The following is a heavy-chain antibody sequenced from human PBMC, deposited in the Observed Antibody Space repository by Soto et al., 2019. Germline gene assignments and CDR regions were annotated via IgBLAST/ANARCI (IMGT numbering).Heavy chain of an antibody. V-gene: IGHV3-13*01. D-gene: IGHD2-2*01. CDR2: IGTGGDT. CDR3: TRDPLPRYCSSTSCPTLIDY. J-gene: IGHJ4*02. Sequence: GSLRLSCAASGFTFSNYDMHWVRQVTGRGLEWVSAIGTGGDTYYAGSVKGRFTISRDNSKNTLYLQMNSLKTEDTAVYYCTRDPLPRYCSSTSCPTLIDYWGQGTLVTVSS. CDR1: GFTFSNYD.